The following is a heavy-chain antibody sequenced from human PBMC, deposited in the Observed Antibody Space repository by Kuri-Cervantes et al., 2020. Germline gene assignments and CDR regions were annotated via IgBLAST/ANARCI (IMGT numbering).Heavy chain of an antibody. CDR1: GGSISSYY. CDR2: IYTSGST. CDR3: ARRRDGYSVDY. D-gene: IGHD5-24*01. J-gene: IGHJ4*02. V-gene: IGHV4-4*07. Sequence: GSLRLSCTVSGGSISSYYWNWIRQPAGKGLEWIGRIYTSGSTNYNPSLKSRVTMSVDTSKNQFSLKLSSVTAADTAVYYCARRRDGYSVDYWGQGTLVTVSS.